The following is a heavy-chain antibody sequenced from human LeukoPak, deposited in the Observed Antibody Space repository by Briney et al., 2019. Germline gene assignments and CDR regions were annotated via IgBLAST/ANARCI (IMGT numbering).Heavy chain of an antibody. J-gene: IGHJ6*02. D-gene: IGHD6-19*01. CDR3: ARGQVGSSGWYYYYYYGLDV. CDR2: MNPNSGNT. Sequence: GASVTVSCKASGYTFTSYDINWVRQATGQGLEWMGWMNPNSGNTGYVQKLQGRVTMTRNTSLSTAYMELSSLRSEDTAVYYCARGQVGSSGWYYYYYYGLDVRGQGTTVTVSS. CDR1: GYTFTSYD. V-gene: IGHV1-8*01.